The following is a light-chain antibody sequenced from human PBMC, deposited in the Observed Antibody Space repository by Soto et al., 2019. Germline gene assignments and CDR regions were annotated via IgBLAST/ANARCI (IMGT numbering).Light chain of an antibody. V-gene: IGKV1-39*01. CDR1: QSINRH. CDR3: QQGYSLPVT. CDR2: GAS. J-gene: IGKJ5*01. Sequence: DIQMTQSPSSLSASEGDRVTITCRASQSINRHVNWYQQKPGRAPKLLIYGASNLQSDAPSRFSGSGSGTDFTLTVRDLQPEDFATYNCQQGYSLPVTFGQGTRLEIK.